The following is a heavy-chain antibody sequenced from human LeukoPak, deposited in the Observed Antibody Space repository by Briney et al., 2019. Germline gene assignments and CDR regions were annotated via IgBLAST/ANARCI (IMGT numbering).Heavy chain of an antibody. D-gene: IGHD2-21*02. V-gene: IGHV3-23*01. Sequence: GSLRLSCAASGFTFSSYAMSWVRQAPGKGLEWVSAISGSGGSTYYADSVKGRFTISRDNSKNTLYLQMNSLRAEDTAVYYCAKDGHIVVVTAIRSRSWGAADYWGQGTLVTVSS. CDR1: GFTFSSYA. J-gene: IGHJ4*02. CDR2: ISGSGGST. CDR3: AKDGHIVVVTAIRSRSWGAADY.